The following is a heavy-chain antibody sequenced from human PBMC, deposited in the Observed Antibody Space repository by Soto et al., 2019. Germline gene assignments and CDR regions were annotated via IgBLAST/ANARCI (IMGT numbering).Heavy chain of an antibody. Sequence: GESLKISCAASGFTFSSYAMSWVRQAPGKGLEWVSAISGSGGSTYYADSVKGRFTISRDNSKNTLYLQMNSLRAEDTAVYYCAKGSIAARELIYYYGMDVWGQGTTVTVSS. CDR1: GFTFSSYA. J-gene: IGHJ6*02. V-gene: IGHV3-23*01. D-gene: IGHD6-6*01. CDR2: ISGSGGST. CDR3: AKGSIAARELIYYYGMDV.